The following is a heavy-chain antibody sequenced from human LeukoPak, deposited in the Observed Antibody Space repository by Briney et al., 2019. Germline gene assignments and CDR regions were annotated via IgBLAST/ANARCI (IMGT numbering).Heavy chain of an antibody. Sequence: GGSLRLSCTTSGFTFRDQFITWFRQAPGKGLEWVAFIRPKSDGGTAEYAASVEGRFTMSRDDSRSLAYLDMNSLKTEDTAVYYCDNRGYWGQGTLVTVSS. CDR3: DNRGY. D-gene: IGHD2/OR15-2a*01. CDR2: IRPKSDGGTA. CDR1: GFTFRDQF. J-gene: IGHJ4*02. V-gene: IGHV3-49*03.